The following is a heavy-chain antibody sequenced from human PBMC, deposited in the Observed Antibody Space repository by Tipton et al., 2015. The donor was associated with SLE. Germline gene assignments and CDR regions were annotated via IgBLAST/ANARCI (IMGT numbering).Heavy chain of an antibody. J-gene: IGHJ6*03. CDR2: IYSSGST. V-gene: IGHV4-4*08. CDR1: GGSINTYF. Sequence: TPSLTCTVSGGSINTYFWSWLRQPPGKGLECIGYIYSSGSTTYNPPLTSRVTISVDTSTNQFSLKLSSVTAADTAVYYCARLKGRLELPGYHYYMDVWGKGTTVTVSS. D-gene: IGHD1-7*01. CDR3: ARLKGRLELPGYHYYMDV.